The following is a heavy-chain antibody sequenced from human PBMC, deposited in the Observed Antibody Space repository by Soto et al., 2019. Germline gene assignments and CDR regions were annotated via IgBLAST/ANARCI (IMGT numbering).Heavy chain of an antibody. CDR1: GFIVSRSY. V-gene: IGHV3-53*01. CDR2: LYSGGSS. D-gene: IGHD3-22*01. Sequence: EVQLVESGGGLVRPGGSLRLSCGVSGFIVSRSYMTWVRQAPGKGLEWVSSLYSGGSSYYSDSVKGRFTISRDNSENTLSLQMNSLRAEDTAAYYCARLGYFEDSGYSYFDSWGHGTLVTVSS. J-gene: IGHJ5*01. CDR3: ARLGYFEDSGYSYFDS.